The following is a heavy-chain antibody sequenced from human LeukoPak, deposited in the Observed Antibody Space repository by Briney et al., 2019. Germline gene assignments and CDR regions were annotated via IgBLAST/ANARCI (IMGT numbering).Heavy chain of an antibody. Sequence: GGSLRLSCTASGFTFSTYGMHWFRQAPGKGLEWVAVMSNDGGNEYYVDSVKGRFTISRNNAKNSLCLQMNSLRAEDTAMYCCASSGWYSTPNWFDPWGQGTLVIVSS. CDR1: GFTFSTYG. CDR3: ASSGWYSTPNWFDP. V-gene: IGHV3-30*03. J-gene: IGHJ5*02. CDR2: MSNDGGNE. D-gene: IGHD6-19*01.